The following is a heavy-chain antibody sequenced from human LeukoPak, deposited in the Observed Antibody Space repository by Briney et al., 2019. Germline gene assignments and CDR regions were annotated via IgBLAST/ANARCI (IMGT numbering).Heavy chain of an antibody. CDR3: ASSGLWIGQYYFDY. V-gene: IGHV3-66*02. CDR1: EFTVSSNY. Sequence: PGGSLRLSCAASEFTVSSNYMSWVRQAPGKGLEWVSVIYSGGSTYYADSVKGRFTISRDNSKNTLYLQMNSLRAEDTAVYYRASSGLWIGQYYFDYWGQGTLVTVSS. D-gene: IGHD6-19*01. J-gene: IGHJ4*02. CDR2: IYSGGST.